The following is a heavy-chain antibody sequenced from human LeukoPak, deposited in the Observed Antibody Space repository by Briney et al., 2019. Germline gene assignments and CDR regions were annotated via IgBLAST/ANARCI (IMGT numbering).Heavy chain of an antibody. Sequence: GESLQIFCPGSGYSFTNYWIGRVRQMHGRRVEWMGIIYPGDSNTSYSPYFQGQVTISADKSISTAYLQRSSLKATDTAMYYCARPNYNSGYYYGAFDIWGQGTMVTVSS. CDR2: IYPGDSNT. J-gene: IGHJ3*02. CDR3: ARPNYNSGYYYGAFDI. CDR1: GYSFTNYW. D-gene: IGHD3-22*01. V-gene: IGHV5-51*01.